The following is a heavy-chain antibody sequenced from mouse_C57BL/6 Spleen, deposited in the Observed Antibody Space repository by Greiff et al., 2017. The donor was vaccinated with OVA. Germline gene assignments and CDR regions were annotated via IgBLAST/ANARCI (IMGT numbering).Heavy chain of an antibody. D-gene: IGHD1-1*01. CDR3: ALSGIKHYYAMAS. J-gene: IGHJ4*01. V-gene: IGHV1-53*01. CDR2: INPSTGGT. Sequence: QVQLQQPGTELVKPGASVKLSCKASGYTFTSYWMHWVKQRPGQGLEWIGNINPSTGGTNYNEQFKSQATLTVDNSSRPAYMHLCSLTSSDSSVSYCALSGIKHYYAMASCGLRPSVPLSS. CDR1: GYTFTSYW.